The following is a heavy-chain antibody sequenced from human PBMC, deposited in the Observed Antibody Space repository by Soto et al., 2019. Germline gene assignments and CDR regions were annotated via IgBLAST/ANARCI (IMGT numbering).Heavy chain of an antibody. D-gene: IGHD3-22*01. CDR3: ARDELGDYYDSSDYYSE. Sequence: GASVKVSCKASGYTFTSYGISWVRQAPGQGLEWMGWISAYNGNTNYAQKLQGRVTMTTDTSTSTAYMELRSLRSDDTAVYYCARDELGDYYDSSDYYSEWGQGTLVTVSS. CDR2: ISAYNGNT. V-gene: IGHV1-18*01. CDR1: GYTFTSYG. J-gene: IGHJ4*02.